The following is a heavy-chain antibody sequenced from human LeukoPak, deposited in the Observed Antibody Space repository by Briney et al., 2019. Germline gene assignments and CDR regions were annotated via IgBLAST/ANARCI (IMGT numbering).Heavy chain of an antibody. CDR3: ARTPGGNSIFYSPGYYYYYMDV. D-gene: IGHD4-23*01. CDR1: GYTFASYD. CDR2: MNPNSGNT. J-gene: IGHJ6*03. V-gene: IGHV1-8*03. Sequence: ASVKVSCKASGYTFASYDINWVRQATGQGLEWMGWMNPNSGNTGYAQKFQGRVTITRNTSISTAYMELSSLRSEDTAVYYCARTPGGNSIFYSPGYYYYYMDVWGKGTTVTVSS.